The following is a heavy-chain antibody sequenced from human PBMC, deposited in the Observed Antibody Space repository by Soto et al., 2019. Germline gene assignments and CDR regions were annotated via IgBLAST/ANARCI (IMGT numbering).Heavy chain of an antibody. V-gene: IGHV1-69*01. J-gene: IGHJ6*02. CDR3: AGSVVPAALLYYCYGMDV. CDR1: GGTFSSYA. Sequence: QVQLVQSGAEVKKPGSSVKVSCKASGGTFSSYAISWVRQAPGQGLEWMGGIIPIFGTANYAQKFQGRVTITADESTSTAYMELSSLRSEDTEMYYCAGSVVPAALLYYCYGMDVWGQGTTVTVSS. CDR2: IIPIFGTA. D-gene: IGHD2-2*01.